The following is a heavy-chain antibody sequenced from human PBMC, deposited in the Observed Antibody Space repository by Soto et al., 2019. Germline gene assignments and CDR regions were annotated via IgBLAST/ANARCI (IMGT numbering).Heavy chain of an antibody. CDR1: GYTFSSHW. Sequence: PGESLKISFKGSGYTFSSHWIGWVRQMPGKGLEWMGIIYPADSDTRYSPSFQGQVTISADKPIRTAYLQWSSLKASDTAIYYCATMTESYFYYGMDVWGQGTTVTVSS. V-gene: IGHV5-51*01. CDR2: IYPADSDT. CDR3: ATMTESYFYYGMDV. D-gene: IGHD3-10*01. J-gene: IGHJ6*02.